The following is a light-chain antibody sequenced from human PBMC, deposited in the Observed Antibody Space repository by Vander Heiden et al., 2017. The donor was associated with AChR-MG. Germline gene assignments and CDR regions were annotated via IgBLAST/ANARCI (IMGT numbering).Light chain of an antibody. J-gene: IGLJ2*01. Sequence: HSALTHPPSASGSPGQSVTISCTGTSSDVGGYNYVSWYQQHPGKAPKLMIYEVSKRPSGVPDRFSGSKSDNTASLTVSGLQAEDEADYYCSSYAGSNRVFGGGTKLTVL. CDR1: SSDVGGYNY. V-gene: IGLV2-8*01. CDR3: SSYAGSNRV. CDR2: EVS.